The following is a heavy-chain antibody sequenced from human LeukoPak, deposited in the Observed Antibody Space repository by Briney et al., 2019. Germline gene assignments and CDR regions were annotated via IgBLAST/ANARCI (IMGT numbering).Heavy chain of an antibody. CDR1: GFTFSNYW. CDR2: ISSSSSYI. CDR3: ARDLLPTGLDY. V-gene: IGHV3-21*01. Sequence: PGGSLRLSCAASGFTFSNYWMNWVRQAPGQGLEWVSSISSSSSYIYYADSVKGRFTISRDNAKNSLYLQMNSLRAEDTAVYYCARDLLPTGLDYWGQGTLVTVSS. J-gene: IGHJ4*02. D-gene: IGHD4-17*01.